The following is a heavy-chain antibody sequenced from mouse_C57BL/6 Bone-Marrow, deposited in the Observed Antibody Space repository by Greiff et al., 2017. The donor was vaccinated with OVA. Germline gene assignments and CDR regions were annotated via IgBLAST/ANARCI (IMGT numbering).Heavy chain of an antibody. D-gene: IGHD1-1*01. CDR1: GYTFTSYG. V-gene: IGHV1-81*01. CDR2: IYPRSGTT. J-gene: IGHJ2*01. CDR3: ARSGLLLRSNY. Sequence: VKLMESGAELARPGASVKLSCKASGYTFTSYGISWVKQRTGQGLEWVGEIYPRSGTTYYNEKFKGKATLTADKSSSTAYMELRSLTAEDSAVYSCARSGLLLRSNYWGQGTTLTVSS.